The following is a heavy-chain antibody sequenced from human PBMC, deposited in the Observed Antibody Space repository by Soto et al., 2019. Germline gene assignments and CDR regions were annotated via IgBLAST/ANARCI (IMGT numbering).Heavy chain of an antibody. CDR3: ARGKGYTGYDCFDP. V-gene: IGHV4-34*01. D-gene: IGHD5-12*01. CDR1: GASFSGYY. Sequence: QVQLHQWGAGLLKPSETLSLTCAVNGASFSGYYWSWIRQSPKKGLEWIGEIDHDGSTNYNPSLKSRVSISIDTSKNQLSLKLSAVTAADTAVYYCARGKGYTGYDCFDPWGQGTLVTVSS. CDR2: IDHDGST. J-gene: IGHJ5*02.